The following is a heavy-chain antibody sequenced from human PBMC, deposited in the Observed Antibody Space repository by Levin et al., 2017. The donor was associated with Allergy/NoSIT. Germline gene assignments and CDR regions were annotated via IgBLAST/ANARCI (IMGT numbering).Heavy chain of an antibody. Sequence: GGSLRLSCTASGFTFSSYEMNWVRRAPGKGLEWVSYISSTGSTIYSADSVKGRFTISRDNAKNSLYLHMNSLRAEDTAVYYCARQLGNFWSGYNYFDYWGQGTLVTVSS. J-gene: IGHJ4*02. CDR3: ARQLGNFWSGYNYFDY. V-gene: IGHV3-48*03. CDR2: ISSTGSTI. D-gene: IGHD3-3*01. CDR1: GFTFSSYE.